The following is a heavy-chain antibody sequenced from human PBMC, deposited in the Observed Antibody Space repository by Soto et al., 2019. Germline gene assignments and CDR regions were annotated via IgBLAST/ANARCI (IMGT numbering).Heavy chain of an antibody. CDR3: ARGYRSRGNAEIDY. CDR1: GGSVSSGSDY. J-gene: IGHJ4*02. V-gene: IGHV4-61*01. CDR2: IYYIGST. Sequence: QVQLQESGPGLVKPSETLSLTCTVSGGSVSSGSDYWSWIRQPPGKGLEWIGFIYYIGSTNYNPSLKSRVTISLDTSKNQFSLKLSSVTAADTAVYYCARGYRSRGNAEIDYWGQGTLVTVSS. D-gene: IGHD2-15*01.